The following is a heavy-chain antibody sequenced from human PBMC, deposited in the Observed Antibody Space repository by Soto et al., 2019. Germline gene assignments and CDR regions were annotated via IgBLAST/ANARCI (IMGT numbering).Heavy chain of an antibody. Sequence: EVQLLESGGGLVQPGGSLRLSCAASGFTFSSYAMSWVRQAPGKGLEWVSAISGSGGSTYYADSVKGRFTISRDNSKNKLYLQMNSLRAEDTAVYYCAKEGGGIVVVVAAFAWFDPWGQGTLVTVSS. CDR3: AKEGGGIVVVVAAFAWFDP. D-gene: IGHD2-15*01. J-gene: IGHJ5*02. CDR1: GFTFSSYA. CDR2: ISGSGGST. V-gene: IGHV3-23*01.